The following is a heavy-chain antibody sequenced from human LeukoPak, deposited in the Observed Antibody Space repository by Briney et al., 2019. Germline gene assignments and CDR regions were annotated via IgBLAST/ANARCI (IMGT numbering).Heavy chain of an antibody. D-gene: IGHD3-22*01. V-gene: IGHV1-18*01. CDR3: AREKGSQYYYDSSGYQDFDY. CDR2: ISAYNGNT. Sequence: GASVTVSCKASGYTFTSYGISWVRQAPGQGLEWMGWISAYNGNTNYAQKLQGRVTMTTDTSTSTAYMELRSLRSDDTAVYYCAREKGSQYYYDSSGYQDFDYWGQGTLVTVSS. J-gene: IGHJ4*02. CDR1: GYTFTSYG.